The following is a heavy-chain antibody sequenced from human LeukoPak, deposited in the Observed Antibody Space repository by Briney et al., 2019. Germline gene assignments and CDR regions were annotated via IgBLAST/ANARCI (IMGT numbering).Heavy chain of an antibody. D-gene: IGHD2-8*02. CDR3: AKERGVTPMNWFDP. V-gene: IGHV3-15*01. Sequence: GGSLRLSCAASGFTFSNAWMSWVRQAPGKGLEWVGRIKSKTDGGTTDYAAPVKGRFTISRDDSKNTLYLQMNSLKTEDTAVYYCAKERGVTPMNWFDPWGQGTLVTVSS. CDR2: IKSKTDGGTT. J-gene: IGHJ5*02. CDR1: GFTFSNAW.